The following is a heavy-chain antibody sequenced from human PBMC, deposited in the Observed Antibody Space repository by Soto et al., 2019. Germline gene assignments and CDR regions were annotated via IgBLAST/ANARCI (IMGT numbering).Heavy chain of an antibody. J-gene: IGHJ2*01. CDR1: GGSVSSSY. CDR3: ARDQTGTQYFDL. Sequence: SETLSLTCTVSGGSVSSSYWTWIRQPPGKGLEWIGYMYYSGITKYNTSLKSRVTMSVDTSKNQFSLKLISVTAADTAVYYCARDQTGTQYFDLWGRGTLVTVSS. D-gene: IGHD1-7*01. CDR2: MYYSGIT. V-gene: IGHV4-59*02.